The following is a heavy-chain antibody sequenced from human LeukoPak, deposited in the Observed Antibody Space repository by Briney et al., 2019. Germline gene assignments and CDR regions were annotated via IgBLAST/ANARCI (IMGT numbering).Heavy chain of an antibody. CDR1: GXTVSSNY. D-gene: IGHD2-2*02. CDR3: AREQIIVAAIYFDY. J-gene: IGHJ4*02. Sequence: PGGSLRLSCSASGXTVSSNYMSWVRQAPGKGLEWVSVIYSGGNTYYADSVKGRFTISRDNSKNTLYLQMNSLRAEDTAVYYCAREQIIVAAIYFDYWGQGTLVTVSS. V-gene: IGHV3-53*01. CDR2: IYSGGNT.